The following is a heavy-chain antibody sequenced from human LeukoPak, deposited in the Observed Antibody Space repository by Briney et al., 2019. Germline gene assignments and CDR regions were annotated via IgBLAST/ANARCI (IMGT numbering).Heavy chain of an antibody. D-gene: IGHD3-9*01. Sequence: GGSLRLSCAASGFTFDDYGMSWVRQAPGKGLEWVSGINWNGGSTGYADSVKGRFTISRDNAKNSLYLQMNSLRAEDTAVYYCARGFYDILTGGEQFDYWGQGTLVTVSS. CDR2: INWNGGST. CDR3: ARGFYDILTGGEQFDY. CDR1: GFTFDDYG. J-gene: IGHJ4*02. V-gene: IGHV3-20*04.